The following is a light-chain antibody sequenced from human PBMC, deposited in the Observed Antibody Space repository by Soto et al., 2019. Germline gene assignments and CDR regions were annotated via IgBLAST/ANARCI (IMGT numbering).Light chain of an antibody. V-gene: IGKV3-11*01. CDR1: QSLIRV. CDR3: QQSREWPLT. J-gene: IGKJ4*01. CDR2: DTS. Sequence: EIVLTQSPATLSLSPGERATLSCRASQSLIRVLAWYQQKPGQAPRLLIYDTSYRATGIPVRFIGSGSGTDFTLTISSLEPEDSVVYYCQQSREWPLTFGGGTKVEI.